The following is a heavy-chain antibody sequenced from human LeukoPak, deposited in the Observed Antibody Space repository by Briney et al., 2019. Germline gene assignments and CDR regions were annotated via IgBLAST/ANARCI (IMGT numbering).Heavy chain of an antibody. Sequence: PGGSLRLSCGASGFTFSSYGMSWVRQAPGKGLEWVSAISGSGGSTYYADSVKGRFTISRDNSKNPLYLQMNSLRAEDTAVYYCAKNMVRGVIMSSSFDYWGQGTLVTVSS. V-gene: IGHV3-23*01. D-gene: IGHD3-10*01. CDR3: AKNMVRGVIMSSSFDY. CDR1: GFTFSSYG. J-gene: IGHJ4*02. CDR2: ISGSGGST.